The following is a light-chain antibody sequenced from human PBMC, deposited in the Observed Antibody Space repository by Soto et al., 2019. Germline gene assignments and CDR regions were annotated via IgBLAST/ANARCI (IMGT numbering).Light chain of an antibody. Sequence: QSVLTQPPSASGTPGQWVTISCSGSSSNIGSNTVNWYQQLPGTAPKLLIYSNNQRPSGVPDRFSGSKSGTSASLAISGLQSEDEADYYCAAWDDSLNGGVFGGGTQLTVL. J-gene: IGLJ2*01. CDR1: SSNIGSNT. CDR3: AAWDDSLNGGV. V-gene: IGLV1-44*01. CDR2: SNN.